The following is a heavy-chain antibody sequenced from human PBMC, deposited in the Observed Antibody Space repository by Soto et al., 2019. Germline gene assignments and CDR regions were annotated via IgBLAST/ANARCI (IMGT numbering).Heavy chain of an antibody. V-gene: IGHV1-2*02. CDR2: INPNSGGT. J-gene: IGHJ6*02. D-gene: IGHD1-7*01. Sequence: ASVKVSCKASGFTFTSSAVQWVRQARGQRLEWMGWINPNSGGTNYAQKFQGRVTMTRDTSISTAYMELSRLRSDDTAVYYCARKLELRGSYYYYYDMDVWGQGTTVTVSS. CDR3: ARKLELRGSYYYYYDMDV. CDR1: GFTFTSSA.